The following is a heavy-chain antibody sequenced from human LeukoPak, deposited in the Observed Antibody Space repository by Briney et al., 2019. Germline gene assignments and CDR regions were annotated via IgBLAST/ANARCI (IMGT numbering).Heavy chain of an antibody. Sequence: PGGSLRLSCAASGFTFSSYWMSWVRQAPGKGLEWVANIKQDGSEKYYVDSVKGRFTISRDNSKNTLYLQMNSLRSDDTAVYYCARGVRIAVAGYIDCWGQGTLVTVSS. CDR2: IKQDGSEK. CDR3: ARGVRIAVAGYIDC. J-gene: IGHJ4*02. D-gene: IGHD6-19*01. CDR1: GFTFSSYW. V-gene: IGHV3-7*03.